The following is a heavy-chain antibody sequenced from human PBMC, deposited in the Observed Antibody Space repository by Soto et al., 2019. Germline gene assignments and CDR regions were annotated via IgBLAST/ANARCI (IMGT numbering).Heavy chain of an antibody. J-gene: IGHJ4*02. CDR2: TSHDGVT. CDR1: SGSIDNVYW. D-gene: IGHD3-10*01. Sequence: PSETLSLTCAVSSGSIDNVYWWSWVRQSPGKGLEWIGETSHDGVTNYNPSLKSRVTISVDTSKNQFSLKLSSVTAADTAVYYCARGKSVRGVITDYWGQGTLVTVSS. V-gene: IGHV4-4*02. CDR3: ARGKSVRGVITDY.